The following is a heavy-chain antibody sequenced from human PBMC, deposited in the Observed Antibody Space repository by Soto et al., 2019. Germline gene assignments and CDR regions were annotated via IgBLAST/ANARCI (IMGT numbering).Heavy chain of an antibody. D-gene: IGHD6-19*01. J-gene: IGHJ4*02. Sequence: QVQLQESGPGLVKPSETLSLTCTVSGGSVSSGSYYWSWIRQPPGKGLEWIGYIYYSGSTNYNPSLKSRVTISVDTSKNQFALKLSSVTPADTAVYCCARVNSSGWYIVPLNYWGQGTLVTVSS. CDR3: ARVNSSGWYIVPLNY. CDR2: IYYSGST. CDR1: GGSVSSGSYY. V-gene: IGHV4-61*01.